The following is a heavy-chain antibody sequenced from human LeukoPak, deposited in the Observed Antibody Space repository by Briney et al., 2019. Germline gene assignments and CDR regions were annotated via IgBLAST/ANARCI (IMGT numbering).Heavy chain of an antibody. CDR2: IGGSGGAI. V-gene: IGHV3-23*01. CDR1: GSIFSNYD. D-gene: IGHD5-12*01. Sequence: PGGSLRLSCAASGSIFSNYDMSWVRQAPGKGLEWVACIGGSGGAILYADSVKGRFTISRDNSKSTLYLQMNSLRADDTALYFCAKWMSRIQAFDIWGQGTMVTVS. J-gene: IGHJ3*02. CDR3: AKWMSRIQAFDI.